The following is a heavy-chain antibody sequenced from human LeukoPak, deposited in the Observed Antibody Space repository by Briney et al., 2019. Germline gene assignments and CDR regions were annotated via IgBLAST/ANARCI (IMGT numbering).Heavy chain of an antibody. CDR1: GFTFRSYS. D-gene: IGHD3-16*01. Sequence: GSLRLSCAAPGFTFRSYSMTWVRQAPGKGLEWVSYISSSSSTVYYADSVKGRFTISRDNAKNSLYLQMNSLRAEDTAVYYCARDYAMGYYYMDVWGKGTTVTVSS. CDR2: ISSSSSTV. CDR3: ARDYAMGYYYMDV. V-gene: IGHV3-48*01. J-gene: IGHJ6*03.